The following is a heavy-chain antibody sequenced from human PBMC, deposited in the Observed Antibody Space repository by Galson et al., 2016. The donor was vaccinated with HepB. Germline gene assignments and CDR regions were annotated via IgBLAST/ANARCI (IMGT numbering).Heavy chain of an antibody. CDR1: GFTFSTNS. D-gene: IGHD1-26*01. V-gene: IGHV3-21*04. CDR2: ISSGSAYK. CDR3: AKYQAGGPPPRFYGMDV. Sequence: SLRLSCAASGFTFSTNSMNWVRQAPGKGLEWVSSISSGSAYKYYADSVKGRFTISRDNSKNTLYLQMNSLRAEDTAVYYCAKYQAGGPPPRFYGMDVWGQGILVTVSS. J-gene: IGHJ6*02.